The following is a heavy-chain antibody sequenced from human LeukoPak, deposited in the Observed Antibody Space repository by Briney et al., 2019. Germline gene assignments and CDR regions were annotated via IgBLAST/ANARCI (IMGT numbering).Heavy chain of an antibody. V-gene: IGHV1-69*04. CDR3: ASGYCSSTSCYSYFDY. D-gene: IGHD2-2*03. CDR2: IIPIFGIA. Sequence: SVKVSCKASGGTFSSYAISWVRQAPGQGLEWMGRIIPIFGIANCAQKFQGRVTITADKSTSTAYMELSSLRSEDTAVYYCASGYCSSTSCYSYFDYWGQGTLVTVSS. CDR1: GGTFSSYA. J-gene: IGHJ4*02.